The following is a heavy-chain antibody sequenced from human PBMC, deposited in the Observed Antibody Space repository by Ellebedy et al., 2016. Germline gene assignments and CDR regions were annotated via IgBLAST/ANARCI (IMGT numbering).Heavy chain of an antibody. D-gene: IGHD4-23*01. Sequence: ESLKISXAASGFTFSSYSMNWIRQPPGKGLEWIGEINHSGGTNYTPSLKSRVTISLDTSKNQLSLRLSSLTAADTAVYYCARGGYGGNSYFPLDYWGQGTLVTVSS. CDR3: ARGGYGGNSYFPLDY. CDR2: INHSGGT. V-gene: IGHV4-34*01. CDR1: GFTFSSYS. J-gene: IGHJ4*02.